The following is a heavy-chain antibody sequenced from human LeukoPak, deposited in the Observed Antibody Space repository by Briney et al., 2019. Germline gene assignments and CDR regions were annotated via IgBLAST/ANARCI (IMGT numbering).Heavy chain of an antibody. V-gene: IGHV1-69*04. CDR2: IIPILGIA. CDR1: GFTFSSYA. D-gene: IGHD1-26*01. CDR3: ARGPFGGSYYFRGEDY. Sequence: GGSLRLSCAASGFTFSSYAISWVRQAPGQGLEWMGRIIPILGIANYAQKFQGRVTITADKSTSTAYMELSSLRSEDTAVYYCARGPFGGSYYFRGEDYWGQGTLVTVSS. J-gene: IGHJ4*02.